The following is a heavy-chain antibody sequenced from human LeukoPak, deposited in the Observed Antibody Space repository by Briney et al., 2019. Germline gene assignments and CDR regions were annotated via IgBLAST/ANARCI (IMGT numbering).Heavy chain of an antibody. Sequence: SETLSLTCTVSGGSISSYCWSWIRQPAGKGLEWIGRIYTSGSTNYNLPSKSRIPMPVITPKNQFSLKLRSVTAADTAVYYCARDLAYYYDSSGYYSLFDYWGQGTLVTVSS. D-gene: IGHD3-22*01. CDR1: GGSISSYC. V-gene: IGHV4-4*07. CDR2: IYTSGST. CDR3: ARDLAYYYDSSGYYSLFDY. J-gene: IGHJ4*02.